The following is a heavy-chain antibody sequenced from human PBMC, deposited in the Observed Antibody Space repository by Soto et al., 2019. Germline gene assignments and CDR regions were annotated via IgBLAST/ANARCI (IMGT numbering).Heavy chain of an antibody. CDR3: ARDVTNYYDTSGHLYNWFDP. J-gene: IGHJ5*02. CDR2: INAGNGNT. D-gene: IGHD3-22*01. CDR1: GYTFTSYA. Sequence: ASVKVSCKASGYTFTSYAMHWVRQAPGQRLEWMGWINAGNGNTKYSQKFQGRVTITRDTSASTAYMELSSLRSEDTAVYYCARDVTNYYDTSGHLYNWFDPCGQGPLVTVYS. V-gene: IGHV1-3*01.